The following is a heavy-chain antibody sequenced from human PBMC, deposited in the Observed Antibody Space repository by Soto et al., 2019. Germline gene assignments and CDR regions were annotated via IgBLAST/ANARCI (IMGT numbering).Heavy chain of an antibody. V-gene: IGHV3-33*01. J-gene: IGHJ4*02. CDR3: ASTSHDYGDYELAPFDY. CDR2: IWYDGSNK. Sequence: GGSLRLSCAASGFTFSSYGMHWVRQAPGKGLEWVAVIWYDGSNKYYADSVKGRFTISRDNSKNTLYLQMNSLRAEDTAVYYCASTSHDYGDYELAPFDYWGQGTLVTVSS. D-gene: IGHD4-17*01. CDR1: GFTFSSYG.